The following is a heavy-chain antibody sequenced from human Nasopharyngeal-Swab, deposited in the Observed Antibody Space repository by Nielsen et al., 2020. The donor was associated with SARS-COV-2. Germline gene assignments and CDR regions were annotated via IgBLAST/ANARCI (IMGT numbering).Heavy chain of an antibody. CDR3: AKDIGPDYYGSGSYLDY. Sequence: VRQAPGKGLEWVSGISWNSGSIGYADSVKGRFTISRDNAKNSLYLQMNSLRAEDTALYYCAKDIGPDYYGSGSYLDYWGQGTPVTVSS. D-gene: IGHD3-10*01. J-gene: IGHJ4*02. CDR2: ISWNSGSI. V-gene: IGHV3-9*01.